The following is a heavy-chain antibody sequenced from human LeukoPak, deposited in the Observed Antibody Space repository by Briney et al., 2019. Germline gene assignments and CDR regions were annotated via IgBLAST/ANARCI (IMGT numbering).Heavy chain of an antibody. D-gene: IGHD3-16*01. CDR1: GFTFSSYS. J-gene: IGHJ4*02. V-gene: IGHV3-48*02. CDR3: ARDEQRGFDY. CDR2: ISSSSTI. Sequence: GGSLRLSCAASGFTFSSYSMNWVRQAPGKGLEWVSYISSSSTIYYADSVKGRFTISRDNAKNSLYLQMNSLGDEDTAVYYCARDEQRGFDYWGQGTLVTVSS.